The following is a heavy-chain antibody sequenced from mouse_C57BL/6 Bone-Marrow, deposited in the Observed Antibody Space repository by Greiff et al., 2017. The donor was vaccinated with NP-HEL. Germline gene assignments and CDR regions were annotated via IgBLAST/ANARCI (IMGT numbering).Heavy chain of an antibody. CDR2: IAPSDSYT. V-gene: IGHV1-69*01. J-gene: IGHJ3*01. CDR3: AREDYYYGSSYWFAY. D-gene: IGHD1-1*01. Sequence: VQLQQPGAELVMPGASVKLSCKASGYTFTSYWMHWMKQRPGQGLEWIGEIAPSDSYTNYNQKFKGKSTLTVDKSSSTAYMQLSSLTSEDSAVYYCAREDYYYGSSYWFAYWGQGTLVTVSA. CDR1: GYTFTSYW.